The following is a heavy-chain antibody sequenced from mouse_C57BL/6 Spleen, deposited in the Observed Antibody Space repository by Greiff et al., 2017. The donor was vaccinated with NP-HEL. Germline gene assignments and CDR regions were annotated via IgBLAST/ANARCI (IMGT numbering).Heavy chain of an antibody. CDR1: GYTFTDYY. V-gene: IGHV1-26*01. Sequence: EVQLQQSGPELVKPGASVKISCKASGYTFTDYYMNWVKQSHGKSLEWIGDINPNNGGTSYNQKFKGKATLTVDKSSSTAYMELRSLTSEDSAVYYCARGDEGAYWGQGTLVTVSA. J-gene: IGHJ3*01. CDR2: INPNNGGT. CDR3: ARGDEGAY.